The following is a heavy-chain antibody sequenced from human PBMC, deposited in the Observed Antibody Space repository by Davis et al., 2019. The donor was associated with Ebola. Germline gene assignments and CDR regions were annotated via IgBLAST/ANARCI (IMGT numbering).Heavy chain of an antibody. Sequence: GESLKISCAASGFTFSDYSMNWVRQAPGKGLEWISYINSRSDNIQYADSVRGRFTISRDNAKSSLYLQMNSLRAEDTAVYYCATDVTGTTFDNWGQGTLVTVSS. D-gene: IGHD1-1*01. CDR2: INSRSDNI. J-gene: IGHJ4*02. CDR3: ATDVTGTTFDN. V-gene: IGHV3-48*04. CDR1: GFTFSDYS.